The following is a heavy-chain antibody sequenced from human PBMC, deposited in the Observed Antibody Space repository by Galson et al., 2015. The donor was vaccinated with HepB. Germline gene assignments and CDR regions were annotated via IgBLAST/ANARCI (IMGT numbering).Heavy chain of an antibody. V-gene: IGHV1-3*01. CDR1: GYTFTSYA. CDR3: ARDRWELDAFDI. Sequence: SVKVSCKTSGYTFTSYAMHWVRQAPGQRLEWMGWINAGNGNTKYSQKFQVRVTITRDTSASTAYMELSSLRSEDTAFYYCARDRWELDAFDIWGQGTMVTVSS. J-gene: IGHJ3*02. D-gene: IGHD1-26*01. CDR2: INAGNGNT.